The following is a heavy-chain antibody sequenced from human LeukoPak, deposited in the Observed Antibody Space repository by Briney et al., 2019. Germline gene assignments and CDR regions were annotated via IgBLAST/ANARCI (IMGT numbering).Heavy chain of an antibody. CDR2: ISYDGSNK. CDR1: GFTFSSYA. J-gene: IGHJ1*01. Sequence: PGRSLRLSCAASGFTFSSYAMHWVRQAPGKGLEWVAVISYDGSNKYYADSVKGRFTISRDNSRNTLYLQMTSLRAEDTAVYYCARPRWDYGDYDFQHWGQGTLVTVSS. V-gene: IGHV3-30*04. D-gene: IGHD4-17*01. CDR3: ARPRWDYGDYDFQH.